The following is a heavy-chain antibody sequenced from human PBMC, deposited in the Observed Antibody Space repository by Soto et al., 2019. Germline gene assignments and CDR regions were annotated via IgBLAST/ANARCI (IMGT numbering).Heavy chain of an antibody. J-gene: IGHJ6*01. CDR1: GFTFSSYG. Sequence: QVQLVESGGGVVQPGRSLRLSCAASGFTFSSYGMHWVRQAPGKGLEWVAVISYDGSNKYYADSVKGRFTISRDNSKNTLYLQMNSLRAEDTAVYYCAKDIVVVPAAYYYYYGMDVW. CDR2: ISYDGSNK. D-gene: IGHD2-2*01. V-gene: IGHV3-30*18. CDR3: AKDIVVVPAAYYYYYGMDV.